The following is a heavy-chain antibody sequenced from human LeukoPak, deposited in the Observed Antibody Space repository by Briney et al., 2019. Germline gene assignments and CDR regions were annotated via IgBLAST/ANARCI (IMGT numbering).Heavy chain of an antibody. CDR2: IYYSGST. J-gene: IGHJ6*03. D-gene: IGHD6-13*01. CDR3: ARHEQQLVQGVSTYYYYYYMDV. Sequence: PSETLSLTCTVSGGSISSSSYYWGWIRQPPGKGLEWIGSIYYSGSTYYNPSLKSRVTISVDTSKNQFSLKLSSVTAADTAVYYCARHEQQLVQGVSTYYYYYYMDVWGKGTTVTISS. CDR1: GGSISSSSYY. V-gene: IGHV4-39*01.